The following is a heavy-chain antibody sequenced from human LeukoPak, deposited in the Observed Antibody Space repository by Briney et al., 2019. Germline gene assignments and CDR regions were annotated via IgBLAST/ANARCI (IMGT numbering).Heavy chain of an antibody. CDR1: GFTFSSYD. CDR3: VRENNAFY. Sequence: PGGSLRLSCAASGFTFSSYDMSWVRQAPGKGLVWVSRINTDGSNSNYADSVKGRFAVSRDNAKNTLYLQMNSLRVEDTAVYYCVRENNAFYWGQGTLVTVSS. J-gene: IGHJ4*02. CDR2: INTDGSNS. V-gene: IGHV3-74*01. D-gene: IGHD3-16*01.